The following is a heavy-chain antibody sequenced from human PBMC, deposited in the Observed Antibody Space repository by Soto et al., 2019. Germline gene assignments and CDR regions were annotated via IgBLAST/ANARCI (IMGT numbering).Heavy chain of an antibody. V-gene: IGHV4-39*02. D-gene: IGHD3-16*01. J-gene: IGHJ6*03. CDR1: GGSISSSRFY. CDR3: VSPYNFYFMDV. Sequence: QLQLQESGPGLVKPSETLSLTCTVSGGSISSSRFYWGWVRQPPGKGLEWIGSVTHRGSTYYNPSLTSRFTISVDTSKNHFSLKLNSVTAADSAVYYCVSPYNFYFMDVWGKGTPVTVSS. CDR2: VTHRGST.